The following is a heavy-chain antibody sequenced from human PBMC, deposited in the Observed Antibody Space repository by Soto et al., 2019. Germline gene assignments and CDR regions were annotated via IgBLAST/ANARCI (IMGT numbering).Heavy chain of an antibody. CDR2: ISYDGSNK. Sequence: QVQLVESGGGVVQPGRSLRLSCAASGFTFSSYTMHWVRQAPGKGLEWVAVISYDGSNKYYADSVKGRFTISRDNSKNTLYLQMNSLRAEDTAVYYCARDGVATTDDGFDIWGQGTMVTVSS. CDR1: GFTFSSYT. V-gene: IGHV3-30-3*01. CDR3: ARDGVATTDDGFDI. D-gene: IGHD2-15*01. J-gene: IGHJ3*02.